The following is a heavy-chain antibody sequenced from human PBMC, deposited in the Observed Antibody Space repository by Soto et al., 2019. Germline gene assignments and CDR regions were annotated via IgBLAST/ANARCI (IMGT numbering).Heavy chain of an antibody. J-gene: IGHJ4*02. V-gene: IGHV1-2*04. CDR2: INPNSGGT. Sequence: ASVKVSCKASGYTFTGYYMHWVRQAPGQGLEWMGWINPNSGGTNYAQKFQGWVTMTRDTSISTAYMELSRLRSDDTAVYYCARDGNGITGTSRTDDFGIIANWGQGTLVTVSS. CDR1: GYTFTGYY. D-gene: IGHD1-7*01. CDR3: ARDGNGITGTSRTDDFGIIAN.